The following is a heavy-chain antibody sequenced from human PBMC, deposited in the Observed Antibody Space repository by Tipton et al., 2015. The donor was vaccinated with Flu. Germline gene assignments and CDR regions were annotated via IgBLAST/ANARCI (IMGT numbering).Heavy chain of an antibody. D-gene: IGHD1-1*01. CDR3: ARALNNWNPRYGMDV. V-gene: IGHV1-46*01. CDR2: VNPTGGTT. J-gene: IGHJ6*02. Sequence: QVQLVQSGAEVKKPGASVKVSCKASGYTFGSYYVHWVRQAPGQGLEWMGVVNPTGGTTLYAQRFQGRVTMTRDTSTTTVYMELSSLTSEDTALYFCARALNNWNPRYGMDVWGQGTTVTVSS. CDR1: GYTFGSYY.